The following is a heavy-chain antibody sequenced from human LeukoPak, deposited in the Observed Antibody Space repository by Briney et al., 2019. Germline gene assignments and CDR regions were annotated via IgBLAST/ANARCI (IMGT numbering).Heavy chain of an antibody. CDR1: GGTFSSYA. Sequence: SVKVSRKASGGTFSSYAISWVRQAPGQGLEWMGRIIPILGIANYAQKSQGRVTITADKSTSTAYMELSSLRSEDTAVYYCARGFEYSSSSCWFDPWGQGTLVIVSS. V-gene: IGHV1-69*04. D-gene: IGHD6-6*01. CDR2: IIPILGIA. CDR3: ARGFEYSSSSCWFDP. J-gene: IGHJ5*02.